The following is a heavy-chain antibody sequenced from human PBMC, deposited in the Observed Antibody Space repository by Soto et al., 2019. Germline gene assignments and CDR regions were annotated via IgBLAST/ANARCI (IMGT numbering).Heavy chain of an antibody. CDR1: GFTFSSYA. D-gene: IGHD2-2*01. V-gene: IGHV3-30*04. Sequence: GGSLRLSCAASGFTFSSYAMHWVRQAPGKGLEWVAVISYDGSNKYYADSVKGRFTISRDNSKNTLYLQMNSLRAEDTAVYYCAREAIEDIVVVPAAYSNCHFDYWGQGTLVTVSS. CDR3: AREAIEDIVVVPAAYSNCHFDY. CDR2: ISYDGSNK. J-gene: IGHJ4*02.